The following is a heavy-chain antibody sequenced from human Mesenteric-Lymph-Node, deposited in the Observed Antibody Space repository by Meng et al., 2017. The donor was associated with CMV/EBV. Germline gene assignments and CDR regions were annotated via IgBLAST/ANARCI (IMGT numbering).Heavy chain of an antibody. CDR3: ARYLVTTITYYFDL. CDR1: GGSFSGHY. Sequence: AIDGGSFSGHYWTWIRQTPGKGLEWIGEINHSGSTNYNPSLKSRVTISIDPSKNQYSLNLNSVTAADTAVYYCARYLVTTITYYFDLWGRGTLVTVSS. CDR2: INHSGST. V-gene: IGHV4-34*01. D-gene: IGHD5-12*01. J-gene: IGHJ2*01.